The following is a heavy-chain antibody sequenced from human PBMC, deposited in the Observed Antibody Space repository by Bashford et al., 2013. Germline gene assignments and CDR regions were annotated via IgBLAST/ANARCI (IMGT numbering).Heavy chain of an antibody. Sequence: WVRQAPGQGLEWMGIINPSGGSTSYAQKFQGRVTMTRDTSTSTVNMELSSLRSEDTAVYYCARALCSSTSCSPGLELTTWGRGTRGHRLL. CDR3: ARALCSSTSCSPGLELTT. D-gene: IGHD2-2*01. J-gene: IGHJ1*01. CDR2: INPSGGST. V-gene: IGHV1-46*01.